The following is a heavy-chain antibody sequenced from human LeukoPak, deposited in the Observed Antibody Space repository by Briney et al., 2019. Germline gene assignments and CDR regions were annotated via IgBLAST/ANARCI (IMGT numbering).Heavy chain of an antibody. CDR2: ISAYNGST. V-gene: IGHV1-18*01. J-gene: IGHJ4*02. CDR3: ARDLRILAQTGIVGATTDYFDY. CDR1: GYTFTSYG. D-gene: IGHD1-26*01. Sequence: ASVKVSCKASGYTFTSYGISWVRQAPGQGLEWMGWISAYNGSTNYAQKLQGRVTMTTDTSTSTAYMELRSLRSDDTAVYYCARDLRILAQTGIVGATTDYFDYWGQGTLVTVSS.